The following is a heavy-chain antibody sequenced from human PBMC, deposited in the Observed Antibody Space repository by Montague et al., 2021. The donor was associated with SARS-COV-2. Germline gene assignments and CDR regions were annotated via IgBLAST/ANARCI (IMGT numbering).Heavy chain of an antibody. CDR3: ARNAYNHYGLDV. CDR1: GGSLSTYY. J-gene: IGHJ6*02. Sequence: SETLSLTCSVSGGSLSTYYWSWIRQPPGKGLEWIGYIDDSGTTSYNPSLRSPATISLDLSKNQFSLDLNSVTDAATAVYYCARNAYNHYGLDVWGQGTLVTVSS. CDR2: IDDSGTT. V-gene: IGHV4-59*08.